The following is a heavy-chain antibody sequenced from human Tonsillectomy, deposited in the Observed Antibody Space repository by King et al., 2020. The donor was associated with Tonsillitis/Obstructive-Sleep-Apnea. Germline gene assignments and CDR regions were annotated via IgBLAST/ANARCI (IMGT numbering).Heavy chain of an antibody. J-gene: IGHJ4*02. V-gene: IGHV3-33*01. Sequence: VQLVESGGGVVQPGRSLRLSCAASGFTFSSYGMHWVRQAPGKGLEWVAVIWYDGSNKYYADSVKGRFTISRDNSKNTLYLQMNSLRAEGTAVYYCARDPRIGVAVHLYYVDYWGQGTLVTVSS. CDR3: ARDPRIGVAVHLYYVDY. CDR1: GFTFSSYG. CDR2: IWYDGSNK. D-gene: IGHD6-19*01.